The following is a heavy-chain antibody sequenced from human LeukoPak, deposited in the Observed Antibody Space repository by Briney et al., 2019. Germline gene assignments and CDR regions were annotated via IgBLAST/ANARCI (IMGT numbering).Heavy chain of an antibody. D-gene: IGHD6-19*01. Sequence: ASVKVSCKVSGYTLTELSMHWVRQAPGKGLEWMGGFDPEDGETIYAQKFQGRVTMTEDTSTDTAYMELSSLRSEDTAVYYCATVVIAVAGNHYFDYLGQGTLVTVSS. J-gene: IGHJ4*02. CDR3: ATVVIAVAGNHYFDY. CDR2: FDPEDGET. V-gene: IGHV1-24*01. CDR1: GYTLTELS.